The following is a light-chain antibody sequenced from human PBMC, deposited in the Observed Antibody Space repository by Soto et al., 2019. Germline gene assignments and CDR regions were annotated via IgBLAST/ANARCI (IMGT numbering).Light chain of an antibody. V-gene: IGKV1-9*01. CDR2: AAS. CDR1: QGIGSY. J-gene: IGKJ5*01. Sequence: DIQLTQSPSFLSASVGDRVTITCRACQGIGSYLAWYQQKPGKAPKLLIYAASTLQSGVPSRFSGSGSGTEFTLTISSLQPEDFATYYCQQLNSYRITFGQGTRLEIK. CDR3: QQLNSYRIT.